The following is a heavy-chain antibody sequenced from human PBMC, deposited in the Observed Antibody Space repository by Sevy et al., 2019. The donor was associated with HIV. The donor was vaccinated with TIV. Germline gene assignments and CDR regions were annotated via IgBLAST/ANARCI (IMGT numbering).Heavy chain of an antibody. CDR3: AKNLSPRELTDAFDI. CDR2: ISGSGGST. CDR1: GFTFSSYA. V-gene: IGHV3-23*01. J-gene: IGHJ3*02. D-gene: IGHD1-26*01. Sequence: GGSLRLSCAASGFTFSSYAMSWARQAPGKGLEWVSAISGSGGSTYYADSVKGRFTISRDNSKNRLYLQMNSLRAEDTAVYYCAKNLSPRELTDAFDIWGQGTMVTVSS.